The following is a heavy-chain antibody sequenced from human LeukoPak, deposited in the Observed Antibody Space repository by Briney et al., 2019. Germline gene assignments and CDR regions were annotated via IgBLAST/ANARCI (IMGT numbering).Heavy chain of an antibody. J-gene: IGHJ4*02. CDR1: GGSISSYY. CDR3: ARDLAAAGTGNYFDY. D-gene: IGHD6-13*01. V-gene: IGHV4-4*07. Sequence: SETLSLTCTVSGGSISSYYWSWIRQPAGKGLEWIGRIYTSGSTNYNPCLKSRVTMSVDTSKNQFSLKLSAVTAADTAVYYCARDLAAAGTGNYFDYWGQGTLVTVSS. CDR2: IYTSGST.